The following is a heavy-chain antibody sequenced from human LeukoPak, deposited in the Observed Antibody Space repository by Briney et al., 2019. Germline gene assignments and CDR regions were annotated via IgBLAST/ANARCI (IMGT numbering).Heavy chain of an antibody. V-gene: IGHV3-21*01. CDR3: ARPDSSGRSTPIDY. D-gene: IGHD6-19*01. CDR2: ISSSSSYI. CDR1: GVTFISHS. Sequence: GGSLRLSCAASGVTFISHSMNWVRQAPGKGLEWVSSISSSSSYIYYADSVKGRFTISRDNAKNSLYLQMNSLRAEDTAVYYCARPDSSGRSTPIDYWGQGTLVTVSS. J-gene: IGHJ4*02.